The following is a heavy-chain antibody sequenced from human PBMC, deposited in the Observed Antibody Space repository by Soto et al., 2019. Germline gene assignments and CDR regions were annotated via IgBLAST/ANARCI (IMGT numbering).Heavy chain of an antibody. CDR2: IWYDGTNT. Sequence: QVQLMESGGGVVQPGGSLRLSYATSGFTFSSYGMHWVRQAPGKGLEWVTHIWYDGTNTYYGDSVKGRFTISRDNSKNTLHLQMNSLRAEDTAVYYCARGKRDSSGYYSNPWWYFDLWGRGTLVTVSS. J-gene: IGHJ2*01. D-gene: IGHD3-22*01. CDR1: GFTFSSYG. CDR3: ARGKRDSSGYYSNPWWYFDL. V-gene: IGHV3-33*08.